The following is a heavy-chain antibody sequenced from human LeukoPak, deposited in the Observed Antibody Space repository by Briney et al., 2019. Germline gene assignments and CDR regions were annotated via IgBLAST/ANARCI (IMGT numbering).Heavy chain of an antibody. Sequence: PSETLSLTCTVPGGSISSGDYYWSWIRQPPGKGLERIGYIYYSGSTYYNPSLKSRVTISVDTSKNQFSLKLSSVTAADTAVYYCARDGMVGATKYYYYMDVWGKGPTVTVSS. J-gene: IGHJ6*03. CDR1: GGSISSGDYY. D-gene: IGHD1-26*01. CDR2: IYYSGST. CDR3: ARDGMVGATKYYYYMDV. V-gene: IGHV4-30-4*08.